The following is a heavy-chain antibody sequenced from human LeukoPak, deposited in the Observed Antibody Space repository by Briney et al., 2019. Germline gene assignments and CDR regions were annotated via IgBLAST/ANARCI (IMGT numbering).Heavy chain of an antibody. CDR2: IIPIFGTA. D-gene: IGHD6-19*01. CDR1: GGTFISYA. Sequence: SVKVSCKASGGTFISYAISWVRQAPGQGLEWMGGIIPIFGTANYTQKFQGRVTITTDESTSTAYMELSSLRSEDTAVYYCARDQYSSGWFYFDYWGQGTLVTVSS. CDR3: ARDQYSSGWFYFDY. J-gene: IGHJ4*02. V-gene: IGHV1-69*05.